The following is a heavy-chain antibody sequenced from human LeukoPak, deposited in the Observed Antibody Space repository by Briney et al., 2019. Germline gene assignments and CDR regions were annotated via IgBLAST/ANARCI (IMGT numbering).Heavy chain of an antibody. CDR1: GFTFSSYS. Sequence: GGSLRLSCAASGFTFSSYSMNWVRQAPGKGLEWVSYISDSSSIYYADSVKGRFTISRDNAKNTLYLQMNSLRAEDTAVYYCARSAAAGFSYYSYYLDVWGKGTTVTIFS. CDR3: ARSAAAGFSYYSYYLDV. V-gene: IGHV3-48*04. D-gene: IGHD6-13*01. CDR2: ISDSSSI. J-gene: IGHJ6*03.